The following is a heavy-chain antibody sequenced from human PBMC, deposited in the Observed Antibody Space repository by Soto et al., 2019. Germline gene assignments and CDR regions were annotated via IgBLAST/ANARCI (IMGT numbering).Heavy chain of an antibody. J-gene: IGHJ4*02. Sequence: WETLSLTCTVSGGSISGHYWSWIRQPPGQALEWIGNIYYSGSKNYNPSLRSRLTISVDTSKNQFSLRLSYVTAADTAVYYCVRANYFDYWGKGTLVTVSS. CDR3: VRANYFDY. CDR2: IYYSGSK. CDR1: GGSISGHY. V-gene: IGHV4-59*11.